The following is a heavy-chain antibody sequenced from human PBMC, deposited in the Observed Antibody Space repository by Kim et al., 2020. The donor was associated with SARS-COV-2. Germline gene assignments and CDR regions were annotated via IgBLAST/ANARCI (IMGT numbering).Heavy chain of an antibody. D-gene: IGHD3-9*01. J-gene: IGHJ4*02. Sequence: VKGRFTNSRDNAKNSLYLQMNSLRDEETAVYYCARDGKLRYFDWLLPFDYWGQGTLVTVSS. CDR3: ARDGKLRYFDWLLPFDY. V-gene: IGHV3-48*02.